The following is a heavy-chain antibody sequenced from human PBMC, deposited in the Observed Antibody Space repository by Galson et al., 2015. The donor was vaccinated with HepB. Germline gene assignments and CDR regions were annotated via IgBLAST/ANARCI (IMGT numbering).Heavy chain of an antibody. CDR3: ATGDIAVAGTFDY. D-gene: IGHD6-19*01. J-gene: IGHJ4*02. Sequence: SVKVSCKVSGYTLTELSMHWVRQAPGKGLEWMGGFDPEDGETIYAQKFQGRVTMTEDTSTDTAYMELSSLRSEDTAVYYCATGDIAVAGTFDYWGQGTLVTVSS. V-gene: IGHV1-24*01. CDR2: FDPEDGET. CDR1: GYTLTELS.